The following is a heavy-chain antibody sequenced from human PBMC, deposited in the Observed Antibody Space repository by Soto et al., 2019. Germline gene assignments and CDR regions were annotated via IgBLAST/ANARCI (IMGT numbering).Heavy chain of an antibody. V-gene: IGHV3-23*01. CDR2: ISGSGGST. J-gene: IGHJ6*02. D-gene: IGHD1-7*01. Sequence: GGSLRLSCAASGFTFRSYAMSWVRQAPGKGLEWVSAISGSGGSTYYADSVKGRFTISRDNSKNTLYLQMNSLRAEDTAVYYCANLLELLPIYYYGMDVWGQGTTVTVSS. CDR3: ANLLELLPIYYYGMDV. CDR1: GFTFRSYA.